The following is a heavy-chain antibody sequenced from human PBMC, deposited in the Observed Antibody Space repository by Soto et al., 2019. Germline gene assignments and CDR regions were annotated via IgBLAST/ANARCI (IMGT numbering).Heavy chain of an antibody. CDR1: GGTFSSYA. CDR3: ASHSGSSPEGRYYYGMDV. J-gene: IGHJ6*02. Sequence: QVQLVPSGAEVKKPGSSVKVSCKASGGTFSSYAISWVLQAPGQGLQWMVGIISIFGTADYAQKFQGRVTITADESTSTAYMELSSLRSEDTAVYYCASHSGSSPEGRYYYGMDVWGQGTTVTVSS. V-gene: IGHV1-69*12. CDR2: IISIFGTA. D-gene: IGHD1-26*01.